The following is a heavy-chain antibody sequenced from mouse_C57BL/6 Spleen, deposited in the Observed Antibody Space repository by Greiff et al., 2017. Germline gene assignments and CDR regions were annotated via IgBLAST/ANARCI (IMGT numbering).Heavy chain of an antibody. Sequence: QVQLQQPGAELVKPGASVKLSCKASVYTFTSYWMHWVKQRPCQGLECIGRINPSYIYTNYNQNFKGKATLTVDKSSITAYMQLSSLTSEDSAVYYCAKLRSWYFDVWGTGTTVTVSS. V-gene: IGHV1-74*01. D-gene: IGHD1-1*01. J-gene: IGHJ1*03. CDR2: INPSYIYT. CDR3: AKLRSWYFDV. CDR1: VYTFTSYW.